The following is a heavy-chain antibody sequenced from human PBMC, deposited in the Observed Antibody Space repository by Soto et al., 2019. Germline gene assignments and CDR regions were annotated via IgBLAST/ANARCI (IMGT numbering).Heavy chain of an antibody. D-gene: IGHD3-9*01. CDR1: GFSLSTSGVG. Sequence: QITLKESGPTLVKPTQTLTLTCTFSGFSLSTSGVGVGWIRQPPGKALEWLALIYWDGDKRYSPSLKSRLTNTKDTSKNPVLLNMPNMDPVDTATYYCAQTSYDILTCYPEYFQHWGQGTLVTVSS. J-gene: IGHJ1*01. CDR3: AQTSYDILTCYPEYFQH. CDR2: IYWDGDK. V-gene: IGHV2-5*02.